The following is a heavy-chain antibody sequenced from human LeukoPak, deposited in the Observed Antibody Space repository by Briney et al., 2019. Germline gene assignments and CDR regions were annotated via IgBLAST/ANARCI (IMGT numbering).Heavy chain of an antibody. D-gene: IGHD5-24*01. J-gene: IGHJ4*02. Sequence: GGSLRLSCAASGFTFSSYSMNWVRQAPGKGLEWVSYISSSSTTIYYADSVQGRFTISRDNAKNSLYLQMSTLRDGDTAVYYCARDGDDRDYFDYWGQGTLVTVSS. CDR2: ISSSSTTI. CDR1: GFTFSSYS. CDR3: ARDGDDRDYFDY. V-gene: IGHV3-48*02.